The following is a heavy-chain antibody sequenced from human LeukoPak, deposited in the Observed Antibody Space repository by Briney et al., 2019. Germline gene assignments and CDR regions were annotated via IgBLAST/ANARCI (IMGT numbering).Heavy chain of an antibody. J-gene: IGHJ3*02. CDR3: AREEVPHGFDI. CDR1: GGSISTYY. CDR2: IYYSGST. V-gene: IGHV4-59*01. Sequence: SETLSLTCTVSGGSISTYYWSWIRQPPGKGLEWIGYIYYSGSTNYNPSLKSRVTTSVDTSKNQFSLKPSSVTAADTAVYYCAREEVPHGFDIWGQGTMVTVSS.